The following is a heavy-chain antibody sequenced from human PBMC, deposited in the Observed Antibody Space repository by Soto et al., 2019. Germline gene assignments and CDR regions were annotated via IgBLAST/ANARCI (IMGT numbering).Heavy chain of an antibody. CDR2: IIPAFGTA. J-gene: IGHJ4*02. CDR1: GGTFNSYL. CDR3: ARGLDQPPVGLYFDT. V-gene: IGHV1-69*06. D-gene: IGHD2-2*01. Sequence: QVQLVQSGAEVKNPGSSVKVSCKTSGGTFNSYLIDWVRQAPGQGLEWMGGIIPAFGTAKYAQKFQGRVTITADKSTTTAYMELRPLTSEDTAVYYWARGLDQPPVGLYFDTWGQGTLVTVSS.